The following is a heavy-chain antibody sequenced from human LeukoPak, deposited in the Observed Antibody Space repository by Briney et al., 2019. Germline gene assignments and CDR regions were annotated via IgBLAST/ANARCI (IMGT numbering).Heavy chain of an antibody. Sequence: SETLSLTCTVSGDSISSNNHYWGWIRQPPGKGLEWIGNIFYSGSTFYNPSLGSRVTQSIDTSKNQFSLNLISVTAADTAVYYCARLGTAEPGDFWGQGTLVTVSS. D-gene: IGHD1-1*01. J-gene: IGHJ4*02. CDR1: GDSISSNNHY. CDR2: IFYSGST. CDR3: ARLGTAEPGDF. V-gene: IGHV4-39*01.